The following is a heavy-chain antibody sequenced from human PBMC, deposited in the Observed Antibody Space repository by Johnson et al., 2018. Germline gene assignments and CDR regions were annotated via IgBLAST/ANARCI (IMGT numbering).Heavy chain of an antibody. Sequence: QVQLQESGPGLVKPSETLSLTCTVPDGSIGGYYWSWVRQTAEKGLEWIGRIDISGTTNSDPSLKSRVTMSVDTSKKQFSLKLSSVTAADTAVYYCARDTENSYYYDGLDVWGQGTRVTVSS. J-gene: IGHJ6*02. CDR3: ARDTENSYYYDGLDV. CDR1: DGSIGGYY. D-gene: IGHD1-7*01. V-gene: IGHV4-4*07. CDR2: IDISGTT.